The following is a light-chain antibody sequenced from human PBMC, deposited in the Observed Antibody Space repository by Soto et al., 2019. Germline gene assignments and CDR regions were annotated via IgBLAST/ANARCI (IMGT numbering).Light chain of an antibody. V-gene: IGLV2-14*01. CDR2: DVS. Sequence: QSALTQPASVSGSPGQSITISCTGTSSDVGGYNYVSWYQQHPGKAPKLMIYDVSNRPSGVSNRFSGSKSGNTASLTISGLQAEDEADYYCSSYTSSSTEGVVFGEGTKLTVL. CDR1: SSDVGGYNY. J-gene: IGLJ2*01. CDR3: SSYTSSSTEGVV.